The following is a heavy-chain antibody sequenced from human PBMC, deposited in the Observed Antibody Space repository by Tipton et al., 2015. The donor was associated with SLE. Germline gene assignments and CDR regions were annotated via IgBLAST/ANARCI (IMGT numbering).Heavy chain of an antibody. CDR2: ISSISAYI. J-gene: IGHJ3*01. V-gene: IGHV3-21*01. CDR3: AKDVASTWYLKAFDL. Sequence: SLRLSCAASGFMFRHAAISWVRQVPGKGLEWVSSISSISAYIYYADSVKGRFTISRDNANNSVFLQMNSLRAEDTGVYYCAKDVASTWYLKAFDLWGHGTMVTVSS. CDR1: GFMFRHAA. D-gene: IGHD6-13*01.